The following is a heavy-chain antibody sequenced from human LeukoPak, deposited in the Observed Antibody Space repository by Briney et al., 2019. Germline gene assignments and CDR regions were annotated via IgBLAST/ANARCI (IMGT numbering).Heavy chain of an antibody. CDR1: GGSISSYY. J-gene: IGHJ5*02. D-gene: IGHD3-3*01. V-gene: IGHV4-4*07. Sequence: PSETLSLTCTVPGGSISSYYWNWLRQPAGKGLEWIGRFYNSGRTNFNPSLKSRVTISADTSKNQFSLKLRSVTAADTAVYYCARGDLKSDWFDPWGQGTLVIVST. CDR3: ARGDLKSDWFDP. CDR2: FYNSGRT.